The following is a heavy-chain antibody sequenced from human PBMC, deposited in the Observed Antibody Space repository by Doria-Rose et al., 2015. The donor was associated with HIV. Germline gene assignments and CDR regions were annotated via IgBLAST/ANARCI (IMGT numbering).Heavy chain of an antibody. Sequence: QESGPVLVKPTETLTLTCTVSGVSLSSPGMGVSWTRQPPGKALEWLANIFTDDERSYKTSLKSRLTISRRTSKRQVVLTMTDMDPVDTATYYCARIKSSGWYHKYYSDFWGQGTLVIVSA. CDR3: ARIKSSGWYHKYYSDF. V-gene: IGHV2-26*01. CDR1: GVSLSSPGMG. CDR2: IFTDDER. D-gene: IGHD6-13*01. J-gene: IGHJ4*02.